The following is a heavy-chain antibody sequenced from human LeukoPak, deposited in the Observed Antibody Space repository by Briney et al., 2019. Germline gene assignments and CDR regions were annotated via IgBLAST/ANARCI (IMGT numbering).Heavy chain of an antibody. CDR2: INHSGST. CDR1: GGSFSGYY. CDR3: ARHPYCGSTSCYVNWFDP. Sequence: SETPYLTCAVYGGSFSGYYWSWIRQHPGKGLEWIGEINHSGSTNYNPSLKSRLSISQDTSKNQFSLKLSSVTAADTAVYYCARHPYCGSTSCYVNWFDPWGQGTLVTVSS. D-gene: IGHD2-2*01. V-gene: IGHV4-34*01. J-gene: IGHJ5*02.